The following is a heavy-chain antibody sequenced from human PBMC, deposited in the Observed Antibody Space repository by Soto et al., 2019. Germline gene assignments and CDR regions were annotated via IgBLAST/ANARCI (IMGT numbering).Heavy chain of an antibody. D-gene: IGHD1-7*01. CDR2: IFPSVTT. V-gene: IGHV4-30-2*01. CDR3: ARSRELED. Sequence: SATLSLTCGVSGGSLSGATYSCNWIRQPRGKGLEWIGYIFPSVTTYYNPSLRCLVTISIDVSKNQFSLSLRSLTAADTAVYYCARSRELEDWSQGTMVTVSS. CDR1: GGSLSGATYS. J-gene: IGHJ4*02.